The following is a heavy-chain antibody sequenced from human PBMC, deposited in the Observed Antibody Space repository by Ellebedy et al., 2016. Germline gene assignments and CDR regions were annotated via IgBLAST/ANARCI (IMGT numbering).Heavy chain of an antibody. Sequence: GGSLRLXCAASGFTFSSYAMSWVRQAPGKGLEWVSAISGSGGSTYYADSVKGRFTISRDNSKNTLYLQMNSLRAEDTAVYYCAKDSNWDRDAFDIWGQGTMVTVSS. V-gene: IGHV3-23*01. J-gene: IGHJ3*02. CDR1: GFTFSSYA. CDR2: ISGSGGST. CDR3: AKDSNWDRDAFDI. D-gene: IGHD1-1*01.